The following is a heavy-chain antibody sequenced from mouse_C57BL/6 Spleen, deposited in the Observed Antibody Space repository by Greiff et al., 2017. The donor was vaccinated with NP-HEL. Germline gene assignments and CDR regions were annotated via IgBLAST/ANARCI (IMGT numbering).Heavy chain of an antibody. CDR2: IDPSDSYT. V-gene: IGHV1-50*01. CDR3: ARIDGSSPSYAMDY. Sequence: QVQLQQPGAELVKPGASVKLSCKASGYTFTSYWMQWVKQRPGQGLEWIGEIDPSDSYTNYNQKFKGKATLTVDTSSSTAYMQLSSLTSEDSAVYYCARIDGSSPSYAMDYWGQGTSVTVSS. D-gene: IGHD1-1*01. J-gene: IGHJ4*01. CDR1: GYTFTSYW.